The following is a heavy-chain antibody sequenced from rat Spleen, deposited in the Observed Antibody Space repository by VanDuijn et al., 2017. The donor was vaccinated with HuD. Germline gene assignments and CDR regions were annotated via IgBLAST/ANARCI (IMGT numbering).Heavy chain of an antibody. J-gene: IGHJ2*01. CDR2: LWSGGTT. Sequence: QVQLKESGPGLVQPSETLSLTCIVSGFSLTNYHVHWVRQSPGKGLEWMGLLWSGGTTDYNSPLKSRLSISRDTSKNQVFLKMNSLQTEDTAMYFCARGGRGPDYWGQGVMVTVSS. D-gene: IGHD3-1*01. V-gene: IGHV2-45*01. CDR1: GFSLTNYH. CDR3: ARGGRGPDY.